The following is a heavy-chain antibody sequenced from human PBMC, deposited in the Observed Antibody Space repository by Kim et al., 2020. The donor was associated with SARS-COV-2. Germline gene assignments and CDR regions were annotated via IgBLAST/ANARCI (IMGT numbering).Heavy chain of an antibody. CDR2: INHSRST. Sequence: SETLSLTCAVYGGSFSGYYWSWIRQPPGKGLEWIGEINHSRSTNYNPSLKSRVTISVDTSKNQFSLKLSSVTAADTAVYYCARGVVATNYWGQGTLVTVS. CDR3: ARGVVATNY. J-gene: IGHJ4*02. CDR1: GGSFSGYY. V-gene: IGHV4-34*01. D-gene: IGHD5-12*01.